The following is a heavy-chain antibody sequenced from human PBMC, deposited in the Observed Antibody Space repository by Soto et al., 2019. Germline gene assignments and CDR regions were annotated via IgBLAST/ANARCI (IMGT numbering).Heavy chain of an antibody. CDR1: GGSISSYY. Sequence: SETLSLTCTVSGGSISSYYWSWIRQPPGKGLEWIGYIYYSGSTNYNPSLKSRVTISVDTSKNQFSLKLSSVTAADTAVYYCATTRPPILLAVGWFDPWGQGTLVTVSS. CDR2: IYYSGST. D-gene: IGHD2-15*01. V-gene: IGHV4-59*12. J-gene: IGHJ5*02. CDR3: ATTRPPILLAVGWFDP.